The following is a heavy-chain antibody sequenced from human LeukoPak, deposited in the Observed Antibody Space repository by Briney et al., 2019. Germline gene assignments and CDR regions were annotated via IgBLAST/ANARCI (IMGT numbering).Heavy chain of an antibody. CDR2: ISSSSSYI. J-gene: IGHJ4*02. V-gene: IGHV3-21*01. Sequence: PGGSLRLSCAASGFTFSSYSMNWVRQAPVKGLEWVSSISSSSSYIYYADSVKGRFTISRDNAKNSLYLQMNSLRAEDTAVYYCARSRCSGGSYSNRCFDYWGQGTLVTVSS. CDR1: GFTFSSYS. CDR3: ARSRCSGGSYSNRCFDY. D-gene: IGHD2-15*01.